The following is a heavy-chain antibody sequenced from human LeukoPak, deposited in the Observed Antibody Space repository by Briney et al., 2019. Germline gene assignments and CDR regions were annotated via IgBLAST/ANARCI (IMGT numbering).Heavy chain of an antibody. V-gene: IGHV3-7*01. CDR1: GFTFSSYW. CDR3: ARHPVTTAGYYYYYYMDV. CDR2: IKQDGSEK. J-gene: IGHJ6*03. D-gene: IGHD4-11*01. Sequence: GGSLRLSCAASGFTFSSYWMSWVRQAPGKGLEWVANIKQDGSEKYYVDSVKGRFTISRDNAKNSLYLQMNSLRAEDTAVYYCARHPVTTAGYYYYYYMDVWGKGTTVTVSS.